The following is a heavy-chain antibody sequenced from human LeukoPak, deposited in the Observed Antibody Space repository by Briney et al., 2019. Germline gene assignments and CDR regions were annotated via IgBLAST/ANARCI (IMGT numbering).Heavy chain of an antibody. J-gene: IGHJ3*02. Sequence: SETLSLTCTVSGGSISSYYWSWIRQPPVKGLEWIGYIYYSGSTNYNPSLKSRVTISVDTSKNQFSLKLSSVTAADTAVYYCASHYYDSRENHDAFDIWGQGTMVTVSS. D-gene: IGHD3-22*01. V-gene: IGHV4-59*08. CDR1: GGSISSYY. CDR3: ASHYYDSRENHDAFDI. CDR2: IYYSGST.